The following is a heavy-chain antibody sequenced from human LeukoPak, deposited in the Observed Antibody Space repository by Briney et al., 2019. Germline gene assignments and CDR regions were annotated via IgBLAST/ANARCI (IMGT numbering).Heavy chain of an antibody. CDR3: ARTQSRGADPLLGY. D-gene: IGHD3-10*01. Sequence: ASVKVSCKASGYTFTSYGISWVRQAPGQGLEWMGWISAYNGNTNYAQKLQGRVTMTTDTSTSTAYMELSSLRSEDTAVYYCARTQSRGADPLLGYWGQGTLVTVSS. V-gene: IGHV1-18*01. CDR2: ISAYNGNT. J-gene: IGHJ4*02. CDR1: GYTFTSYG.